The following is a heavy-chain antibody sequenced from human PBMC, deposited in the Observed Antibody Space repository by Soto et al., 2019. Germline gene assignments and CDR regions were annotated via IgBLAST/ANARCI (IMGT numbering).Heavy chain of an antibody. CDR3: ARESAALNWFDP. D-gene: IGHD2-2*01. Sequence: GGSLRLSCAASGFTFSHYGMHWVRQAPGKGLEWVALIWYHGNDKYHADSVKGRFTISRDNSKNTLYLQMNSLRVEDTAVYYCARESAALNWFDPWGQGTLVTVSS. V-gene: IGHV3-33*01. CDR1: GFTFSHYG. CDR2: IWYHGNDK. J-gene: IGHJ5*02.